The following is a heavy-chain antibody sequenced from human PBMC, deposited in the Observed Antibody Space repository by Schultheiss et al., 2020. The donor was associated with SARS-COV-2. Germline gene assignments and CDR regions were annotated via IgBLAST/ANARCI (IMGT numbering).Heavy chain of an antibody. D-gene: IGHD5-18*01. Sequence: SETLSLTCTVSGGSISSYYWSWIRQPAGKGLEWIGRIYTSGSTNYNPSLKSLVTMSVDTSKSQFSLKLSSVTAADTAVYYCARSSDTAMVLSPTSFDYWGQGTLVTVSS. CDR2: IYTSGST. CDR3: ARSSDTAMVLSPTSFDY. CDR1: GGSISSYY. J-gene: IGHJ4*02. V-gene: IGHV4-4*07.